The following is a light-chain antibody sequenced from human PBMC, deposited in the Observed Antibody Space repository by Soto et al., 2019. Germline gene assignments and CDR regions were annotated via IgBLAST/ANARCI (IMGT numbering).Light chain of an antibody. CDR2: GAS. CDR3: QQYGTSPHT. CDR1: PSVNNNY. J-gene: IGKJ2*01. Sequence: EIVLTQSPGTLSLSPGERVTLSCRASPSVNNNYLAWYQQKPGQVPRPLIYGASIRAAGVPDRLSGSGSGTDFTLTISRLEPEDYPVYYCQQYGTSPHTFGQGTKLEIK. V-gene: IGKV3-20*01.